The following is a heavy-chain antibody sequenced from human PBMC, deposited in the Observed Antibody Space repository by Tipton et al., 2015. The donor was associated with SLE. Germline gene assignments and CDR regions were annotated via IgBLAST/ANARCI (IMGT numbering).Heavy chain of an antibody. CDR2: IYYSGST. V-gene: IGHV4-39*07. D-gene: IGHD2-15*01. CDR3: ARGLGGSRYYFDY. J-gene: IGHJ4*02. Sequence: TLSLTCTVSGGSISSSSYYWGWIRQPPGKGLKWIGSIYYSGSTYYNPSPKSRVTISVDTSKNQFSLKLSSVTAADTAVHYCARGLGGSRYYFDYWGQGTLVTVSS. CDR1: GGSISSSSYY.